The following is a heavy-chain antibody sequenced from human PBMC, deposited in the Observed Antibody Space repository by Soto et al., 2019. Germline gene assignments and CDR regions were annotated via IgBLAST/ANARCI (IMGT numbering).Heavy chain of an antibody. CDR1: GFTFSSYA. CDR2: ISSNGGST. J-gene: IGHJ3*02. D-gene: IGHD1-26*01. Sequence: GGSLRLSCAASGFTFSSYAMHWVRQAPGKGLEYVSAISSNGGSTYYANSVKGRFTISRDNSKNTLYLQMGSLRAEDMAVYYCARESGSYSKAFDIWGQGTMVTVSS. V-gene: IGHV3-64*01. CDR3: ARESGSYSKAFDI.